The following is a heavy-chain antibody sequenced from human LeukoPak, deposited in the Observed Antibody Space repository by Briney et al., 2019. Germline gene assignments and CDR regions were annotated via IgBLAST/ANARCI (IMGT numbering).Heavy chain of an antibody. CDR2: ISSSSSYI. CDR3: ARDREGSNYVAYYFDY. Sequence: PGGSLRLSCAASGFTFSSYSMNWVRQAPGKGLEWVSSISSSSSYIYYADSVKGRFTISRDNAKNSLYLQMNSLRAEDTAVYYCARDREGSNYVAYYFDYWGQGTLVTVSS. CDR1: GFTFSSYS. J-gene: IGHJ4*02. D-gene: IGHD4-11*01. V-gene: IGHV3-21*01.